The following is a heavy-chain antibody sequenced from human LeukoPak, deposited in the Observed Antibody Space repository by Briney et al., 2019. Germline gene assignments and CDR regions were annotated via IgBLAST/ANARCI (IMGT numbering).Heavy chain of an antibody. CDR2: IKGDESER. CDR3: ARDPDGDYDFDY. D-gene: IGHD4-17*01. CDR1: GFTFSNFW. J-gene: IGHJ4*02. Sequence: GGSLRLSCAASGFTFSNFWMSWVRQAPGKGLEWVANIKGDESERYYVDSVKGRFTISRDNAKNSLYLQMNSLRVEDTAIYFCARDPDGDYDFDYWGQGTLVTVSS. V-gene: IGHV3-7*01.